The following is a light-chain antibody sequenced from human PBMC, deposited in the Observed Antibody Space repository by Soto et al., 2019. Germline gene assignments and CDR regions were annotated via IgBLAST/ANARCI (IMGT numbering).Light chain of an antibody. CDR1: QSVSSN. Sequence: EIVMTQSPATLSVSPGERATLSCRASQSVSSNLAWYQQKPGQAPRLLIYGASTRATGTPARFRGSGSGTEFTLTISSLQSEDFAVYYCQQYNNWPFTFGGGTKVDIK. J-gene: IGKJ4*01. V-gene: IGKV3-15*01. CDR3: QQYNNWPFT. CDR2: GAS.